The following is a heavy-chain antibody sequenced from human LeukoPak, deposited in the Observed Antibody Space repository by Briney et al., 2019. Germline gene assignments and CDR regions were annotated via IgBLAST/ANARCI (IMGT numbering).Heavy chain of an antibody. CDR3: ARGRRRPRVPLYSSGWGDYFDY. CDR1: GGSFSGYY. CDR2: INHSGST. D-gene: IGHD6-19*01. J-gene: IGHJ4*02. Sequence: SETLSLTCAVYGGSFSGYYWSWIRQPPGKGLEWIGEINHSGSTNYNPSLKSRVTISVDTSKNQFSLKLSSVTAADTAAYYCARGRRRPRVPLYSSGWGDYFDYWGQGTLVTVSS. V-gene: IGHV4-34*01.